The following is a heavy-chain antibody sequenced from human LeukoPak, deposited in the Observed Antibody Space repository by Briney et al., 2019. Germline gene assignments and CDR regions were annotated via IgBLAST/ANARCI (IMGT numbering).Heavy chain of an antibody. CDR1: GFTFSSYA. D-gene: IGHD1-1*01. Sequence: AGGSLRLSCAASGFTFSSYAMHWVRQAPGKGLEWVAVISYDGSNKYYADSVKGRFTISRDNSKNTLYLQMNSLRAEDTAVYYCARVMKQERKSGVDYWGQGTLVTVSS. J-gene: IGHJ4*02. V-gene: IGHV3-30-3*01. CDR3: ARVMKQERKSGVDY. CDR2: ISYDGSNK.